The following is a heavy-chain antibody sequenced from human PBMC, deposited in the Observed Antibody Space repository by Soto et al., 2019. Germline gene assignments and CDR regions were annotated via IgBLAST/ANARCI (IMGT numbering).Heavy chain of an antibody. CDR1: GFSLSTSGMC. CDR2: IDWDDDK. J-gene: IGHJ6*02. V-gene: IGHV2-70*01. Sequence: SGPTLVNPTQTLTLTCTFSGFSLSTSGMCVSWIRQPPGKALEWLALIDWDDDKYYSTSLKTRLTISKDTSKNQVVLTMTNMDPVDTATYFCARIPYPLGAPLGYYYGMDVWGQGTTVTVSS. CDR3: ARIPYPLGAPLGYYYGMDV.